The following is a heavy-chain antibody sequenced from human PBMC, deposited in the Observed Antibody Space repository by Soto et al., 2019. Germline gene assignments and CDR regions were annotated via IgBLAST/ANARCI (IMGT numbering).Heavy chain of an antibody. D-gene: IGHD3-10*01. CDR2: IYYSGST. CDR3: ARAGWFGELSGLNY. V-gene: IGHV4-59*12. J-gene: IGHJ4*02. CDR1: GGSISSYY. Sequence: SETLSLTCTVSGGSISSYYWSWIRQPPGKGLEWIGYIYYSGSTNYNPSLKSRVTISVDTSKNQFSLKLSSVTAADTAVYYCARAGWFGELSGLNYWGQGTLVTVSS.